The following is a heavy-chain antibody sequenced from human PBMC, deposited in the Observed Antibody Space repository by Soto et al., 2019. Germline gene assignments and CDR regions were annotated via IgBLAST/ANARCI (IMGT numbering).Heavy chain of an antibody. Sequence: SETLSLTCAVSGGSISSGGYSWSWIRQPPGKGLEWIGYIYHSGSTYYNPSLKSRVTISVDRSKNQFSLKLSSVTAADTAVYYSARDGPGGDSYNYFDYWGQGTLVAVS. CDR1: GGSISSGGYS. J-gene: IGHJ4*02. CDR3: ARDGPGGDSYNYFDY. CDR2: IYHSGST. V-gene: IGHV4-30-2*01. D-gene: IGHD2-21*01.